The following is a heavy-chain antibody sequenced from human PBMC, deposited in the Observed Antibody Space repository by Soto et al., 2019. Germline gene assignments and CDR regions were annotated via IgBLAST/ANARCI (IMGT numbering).Heavy chain of an antibody. CDR2: ISATGATT. CDR1: GFTFSDYA. CDR3: AKGRKSTEKDIAVMLAAASSTQH. Sequence: VGSLRLSCVASGFTFSDYAMTWVRQAPGKGLEWVSVISATGATTYYADSVRGRFTISRDNSKNTLNLQMNDLRVEDTAVIYCAKGRKSTEKDIAVMLAAASSTQHRGPTPLVTLSS. D-gene: IGHD2-15*01. J-gene: IGHJ1*01. V-gene: IGHV3-23*01.